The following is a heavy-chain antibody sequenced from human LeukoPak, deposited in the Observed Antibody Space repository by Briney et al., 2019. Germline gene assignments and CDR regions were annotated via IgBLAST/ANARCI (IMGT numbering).Heavy chain of an antibody. D-gene: IGHD2/OR15-2a*01. J-gene: IGHJ4*02. CDR1: GFTFSSYG. V-gene: IGHV3-21*01. Sequence: GGSLRLSCAASGFTFSSYGMNWVRQAPGKGLEWVSSISSSSSYIYYADSVKGRFTISRDNAKNSLYLQMNSLRAEDTAVYYCALSPVRDSGYFDYWGQGTLVTVSS. CDR2: ISSSSSYI. CDR3: ALSPVRDSGYFDY.